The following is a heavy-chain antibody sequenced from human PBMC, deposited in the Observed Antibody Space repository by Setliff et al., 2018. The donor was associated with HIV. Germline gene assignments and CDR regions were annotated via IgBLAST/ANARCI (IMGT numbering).Heavy chain of an antibody. D-gene: IGHD4-17*01. CDR1: GGSFSDNY. J-gene: IGHJ4*02. CDR2: INHSGRT. CDR3: GRSPYGDYGLDY. V-gene: IGHV4-34*01. Sequence: SETLSLTCAVYGGSFSDNYWSWIRQSPGKGLEWIGEINHSGRTKYSPSLRSRASISVDTSKNQFSLKLSSVTAAGTAVYYCGRSPYGDYGLDYWGQGTLVTVSS.